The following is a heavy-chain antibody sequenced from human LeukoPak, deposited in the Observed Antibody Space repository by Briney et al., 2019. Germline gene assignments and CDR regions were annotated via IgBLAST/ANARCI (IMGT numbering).Heavy chain of an antibody. V-gene: IGHV3-53*01. Sequence: GGSLRLSCAVSLFTVSGHYMSWVRQAPGRGLEWVSVMYSGGSTYYAASVKGRFTISRDNSKNTLYLQMHSLRAEDTAVYYCARSNYYDSRRFDSWGQGTLVTVSS. D-gene: IGHD3-22*01. CDR1: LFTVSGHY. CDR2: MYSGGST. J-gene: IGHJ4*02. CDR3: ARSNYYDSRRFDS.